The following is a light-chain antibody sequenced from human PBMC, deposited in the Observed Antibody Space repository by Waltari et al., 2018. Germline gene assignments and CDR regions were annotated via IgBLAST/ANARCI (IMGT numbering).Light chain of an antibody. Sequence: QSALTQPPSASGSPGQSVTISCTGTSSDAGGYQYVPWYQQHPGKAPKLIIYEVSKRPSGVPDRFSGSKSGNTASLTVSGLQAEDEADYYCNSYVGSTLFYVFGTGTKVTVV. CDR1: SSDAGGYQY. CDR2: EVS. V-gene: IGLV2-8*01. J-gene: IGLJ1*01. CDR3: NSYVGSTLFYV.